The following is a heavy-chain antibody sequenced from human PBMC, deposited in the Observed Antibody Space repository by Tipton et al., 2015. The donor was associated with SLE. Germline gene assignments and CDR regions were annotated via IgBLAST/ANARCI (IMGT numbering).Heavy chain of an antibody. CDR2: IYYSGST. V-gene: IGHV4-30-4*01. J-gene: IGHJ2*01. CDR1: GGSISSGDYY. Sequence: TLSLTCTVSGGSISSGDYYWSWIRQPPGKGLEWIGYIYYSGSTYYNPSLKSRVIISVDTSKNQFSLKLSSVTVADTAVYYCARCGGRFKYFDLWGRGTLVTVSS. CDR3: ARCGGRFKYFDL. D-gene: IGHD2-21*01.